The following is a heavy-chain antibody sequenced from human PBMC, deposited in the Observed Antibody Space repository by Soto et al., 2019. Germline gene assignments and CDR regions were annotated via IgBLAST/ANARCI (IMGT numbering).Heavy chain of an antibody. Sequence: GGSLRLSCKVSGFTFRDYAMSWVRQAPGKGLEWVSDISGSGGDARYADSVKGRFTISRDNSRDTLFLQLNSLRVDDMAVYYCGKERRGSGWSVCNFWGQGTLVTSPQ. V-gene: IGHV3-23*01. CDR1: GFTFRDYA. J-gene: IGHJ4*02. D-gene: IGHD6-19*01. CDR3: GKERRGSGWSVCNF. CDR2: ISGSGGDA.